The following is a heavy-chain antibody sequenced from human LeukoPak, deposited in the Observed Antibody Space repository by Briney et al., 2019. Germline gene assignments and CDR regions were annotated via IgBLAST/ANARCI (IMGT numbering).Heavy chain of an antibody. V-gene: IGHV1-69*13. CDR1: GGTFSSYA. Sequence: GASVKVSCKASGGTFSSYAISWVRQAPGQGLEWMGGIIPIFGTANYAQKFQGRVTITADESTSTAYMELSSLRSEDTAVYYCARAKVDYYGSGTLYRPYYFDYWGQGTLVTVSS. CDR2: IIPIFGTA. J-gene: IGHJ4*02. CDR3: ARAKVDYYGSGTLYRPYYFDY. D-gene: IGHD3-10*01.